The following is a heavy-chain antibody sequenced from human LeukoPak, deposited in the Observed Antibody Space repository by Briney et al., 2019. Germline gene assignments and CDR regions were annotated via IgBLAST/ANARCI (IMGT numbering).Heavy chain of an antibody. V-gene: IGHV4-59*01. Sequence: PSETLSLTCTVSGGSISSYYWSWIRQPPGKGLEWIGYIYYSGSTNYNPSLKSRVTISVDTSKNQFSLKLSSVTAADTAVYYCARVGLWLNPPHFDYWGQGTLVTVSS. CDR1: GGSISSYY. CDR2: IYYSGST. CDR3: ARVGLWLNPPHFDY. D-gene: IGHD6-19*01. J-gene: IGHJ4*02.